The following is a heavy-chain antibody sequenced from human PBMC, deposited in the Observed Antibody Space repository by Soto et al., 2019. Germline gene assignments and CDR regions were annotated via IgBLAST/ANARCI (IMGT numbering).Heavy chain of an antibody. CDR3: ATPRPGSHGYSF. Sequence: PGGSMILSSASSGITVSNVLMTLIRQDPGKGLEWVGRIKSKADGSTKEYGTPVKDRFIISRDDSKNTVDLQMHALRTEDTAFYYCATPRPGSHGYSFWGHGALVTVS. CDR1: GITVSNVL. D-gene: IGHD3-16*01. CDR2: IKSKADGSTK. V-gene: IGHV3-15*01. J-gene: IGHJ4*01.